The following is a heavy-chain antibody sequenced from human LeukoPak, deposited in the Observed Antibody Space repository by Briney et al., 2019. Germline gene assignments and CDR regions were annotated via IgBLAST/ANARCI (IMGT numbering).Heavy chain of an antibody. D-gene: IGHD1-26*01. CDR2: ISYDGSNK. Sequence: GGSLRLSCAASGFTFSSYAMSWVRQAPGEGLEWVAVISYDGSNKYYADSVKGRFTVSRDNSKSTLYLQMNSLRAEDTAIYYCARESYGENYFDYWGQGILVTVSS. CDR1: GFTFSSYA. V-gene: IGHV3-30-3*01. CDR3: ARESYGENYFDY. J-gene: IGHJ4*02.